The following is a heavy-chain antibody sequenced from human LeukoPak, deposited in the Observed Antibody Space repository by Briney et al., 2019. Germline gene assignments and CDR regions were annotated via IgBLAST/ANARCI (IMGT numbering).Heavy chain of an antibody. V-gene: IGHV4-59*08. CDR1: GDSISSDY. Sequence: PSETLSLTCDVSGDSISSDYWSWIPQSPEKGLEWNGFIFYSGTTTYNPSLQSRVTISVDTSKNKFYLKLTSVTAADTAVYYCARTRPQDHGTSYMDVWGRGTTVTVSS. CDR3: ARTRPQDHGTSYMDV. CDR2: IFYSGTT. D-gene: IGHD4-17*01. J-gene: IGHJ6*03.